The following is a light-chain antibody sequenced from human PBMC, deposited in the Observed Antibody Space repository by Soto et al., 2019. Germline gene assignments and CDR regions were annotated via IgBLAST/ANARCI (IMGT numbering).Light chain of an antibody. V-gene: IGKV3-15*01. CDR3: RQYHISPPDT. Sequence: EIVMTQSPATLSVSPGERATLSCRASQSVRSNLAWYQQKPGQAPRLLIYGASTRATGIPARFSGSGSGTDFTLTISSLQSEDFAVYYCRQYHISPPDTFGQGTKVEIK. CDR2: GAS. J-gene: IGKJ2*01. CDR1: QSVRSN.